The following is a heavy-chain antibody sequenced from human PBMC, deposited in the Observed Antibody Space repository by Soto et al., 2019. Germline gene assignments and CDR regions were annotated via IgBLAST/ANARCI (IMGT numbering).Heavy chain of an antibody. CDR2: IYYSGST. CDR3: ASGYPLSRRVVQALNGFDP. J-gene: IGHJ5*02. D-gene: IGHD1-1*01. Sequence: SETLSLTCTVSGGSISSSSYYWGWIRQPPGKGLEWIGSIYYSGSTYYNPSLKSRVTISVDTSKNQFSLKLSSVTAADTAVYYCASGYPLSRRVVQALNGFDPWAQGTLVPVSS. CDR1: GGSISSSSYY. V-gene: IGHV4-39*01.